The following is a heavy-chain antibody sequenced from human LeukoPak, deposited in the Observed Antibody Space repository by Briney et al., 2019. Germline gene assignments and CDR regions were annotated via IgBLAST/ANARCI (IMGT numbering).Heavy chain of an antibody. CDR2: ISHDGSNK. CDR1: GFTFSSYA. D-gene: IGHD1-26*01. J-gene: IGHJ3*02. Sequence: GGSLRLSCAASGFTFSSYAMHWVRQAPGRGLEWVAVISHDGSNKYYADSVKGRFTISRDNSKNTLYLQMNSLRAEDTAVYYCARDRGGSYFPDAFDIWGQGTMVTVSS. V-gene: IGHV3-30-3*01. CDR3: ARDRGGSYFPDAFDI.